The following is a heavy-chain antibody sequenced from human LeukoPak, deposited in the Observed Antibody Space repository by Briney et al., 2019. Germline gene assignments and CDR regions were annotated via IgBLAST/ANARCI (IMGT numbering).Heavy chain of an antibody. CDR3: ARESGAFCPFGF. J-gene: IGHJ4*02. V-gene: IGHV4-4*02. Sequence: TPSGTLSLTCAVSGGSILTTNWGSWVRQPPGKGLEWIGEVHLSGASNYNPSLKSRVSMSIDNSKNQLSLKLTSVTAADTAIYYCARESGAFCPFGFWGQGTLVTVSS. D-gene: IGHD1-26*01. CDR1: GGSILTTNW. CDR2: VHLSGAS.